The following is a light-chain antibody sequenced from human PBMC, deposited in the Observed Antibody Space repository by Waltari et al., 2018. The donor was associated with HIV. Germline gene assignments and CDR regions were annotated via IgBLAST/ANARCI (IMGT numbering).Light chain of an antibody. V-gene: IGLV1-47*01. CDR1: SSNIGSNF. Sequence: LTQPPSASETPGQRVTISCSGRSSNIGSNFVYWYQQFPGTAPKLLIYKNNQRPSGVPDRFSGSKSGTSASLAISGLQSEDEADYYCAAWDDRLNGVVFGGGTKLTVL. CDR2: KNN. J-gene: IGLJ2*01. CDR3: AAWDDRLNGVV.